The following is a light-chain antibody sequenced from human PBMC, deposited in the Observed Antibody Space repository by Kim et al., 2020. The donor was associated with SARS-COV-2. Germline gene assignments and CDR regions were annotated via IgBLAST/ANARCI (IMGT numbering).Light chain of an antibody. CDR2: GKN. CDR3: NSRDSSGNHYVV. J-gene: IGLJ2*01. V-gene: IGLV3-19*01. CDR1: SLRSDY. Sequence: GQTVRITCQGDSLRSDYASWYQQKPGQAPVLVIYGKNNRPSGIPDRFSGSSSGNTASLTITGAQAEDEADYYCNSRDSSGNHYVVFGGGTQLTVL.